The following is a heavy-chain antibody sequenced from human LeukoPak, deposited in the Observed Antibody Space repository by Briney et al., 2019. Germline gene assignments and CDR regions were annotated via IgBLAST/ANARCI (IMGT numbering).Heavy chain of an antibody. D-gene: IGHD1-26*01. CDR2: ISGSGGST. CDR1: GFTFSSYA. Sequence: PGGSQRLSCAASGFTFSSYAMSWVRQAPGKGLEWVSGISGSGGSTYYADSVKGRFTISRDNSKNKVYLQMSSLRAEDTAVYYCAKPYSGSYYFDYWGQGTLVTVSS. V-gene: IGHV3-23*01. J-gene: IGHJ4*02. CDR3: AKPYSGSYYFDY.